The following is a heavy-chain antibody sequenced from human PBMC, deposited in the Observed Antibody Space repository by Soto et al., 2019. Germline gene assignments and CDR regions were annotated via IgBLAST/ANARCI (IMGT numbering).Heavy chain of an antibody. Sequence: QVQLVESGGGVVQPGRSLRLSCAASGFTFSSYAMHWVRQAPGKGLEWVAVISYGGSNKYYADSVKGRFTISRDNSKNTLFLQMNRLRAEDTAVYYCARVGRLHYFDYWGQGTLVTVSS. J-gene: IGHJ4*02. D-gene: IGHD4-17*01. CDR1: GFTFSSYA. V-gene: IGHV3-30-3*01. CDR3: ARVGRLHYFDY. CDR2: ISYGGSNK.